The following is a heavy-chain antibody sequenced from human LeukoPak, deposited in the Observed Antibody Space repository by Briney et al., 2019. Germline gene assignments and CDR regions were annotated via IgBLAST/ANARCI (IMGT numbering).Heavy chain of an antibody. D-gene: IGHD3-3*01. CDR2: IYYSGST. CDR1: GGSIRSYY. V-gene: IGHV4-59*12. CDR3: ARDRGIFGVAFDY. J-gene: IGHJ4*02. Sequence: SETLSLTCTVSGGSIRSYYWGWIRQPPGQGLEWIGYIYYSGSTNYNPSLKSRVTISVDTSKNQFSLRLSSVTAADTAVYYCARDRGIFGVAFDYWGQGTLVTVSS.